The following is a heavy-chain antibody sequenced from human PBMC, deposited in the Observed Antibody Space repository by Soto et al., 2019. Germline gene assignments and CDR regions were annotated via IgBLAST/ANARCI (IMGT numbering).Heavy chain of an antibody. CDR2: ISGSGGST. CDR3: AKDRAGTSTYYDFWSGYYTPRNYYYGMDV. CDR1: GVTFSSYA. Sequence: GGSLRLSCAAAGVTFSSYAMSWVRQAPGKGLEWVSAISGSGGSTYYADSVKGRFTISRDNSKNTLYLQMNSLRAEDTAVYYCAKDRAGTSTYYDFWSGYYTPRNYYYGMDVWGQGTTVSVSS. J-gene: IGHJ6*02. V-gene: IGHV3-23*01. D-gene: IGHD3-3*01.